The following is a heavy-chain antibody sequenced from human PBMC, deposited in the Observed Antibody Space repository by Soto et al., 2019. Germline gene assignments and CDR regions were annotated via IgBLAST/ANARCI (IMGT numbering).Heavy chain of an antibody. D-gene: IGHD3-3*01. CDR2: MNPNSGNT. J-gene: IGHJ3*02. CDR1: GYTYTSYD. CDR3: ARGDDLDDAFDI. Sequence: ASVKVSCTASGYTYTSYDINWVRQATGQGLEWMGWMNPNSGNTGYAQKFQGRVTMTRNTSISTAYMELSSLRSEDTAVYYCARGDDLDDAFDIWGQGTMVTVSS. V-gene: IGHV1-8*01.